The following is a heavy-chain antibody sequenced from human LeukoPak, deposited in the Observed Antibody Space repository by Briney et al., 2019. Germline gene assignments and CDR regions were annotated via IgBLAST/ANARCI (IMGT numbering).Heavy chain of an antibody. CDR1: GGSISSDTYS. CDR2: IYTSGST. D-gene: IGHD3-9*01. Sequence: PSETLSLTCTVSGGSISSDTYSWSWVRQPAGKGLEWIGRIYTSGSTNYNPSLKSRVTISVDTSKNQFSLKLNSVTAADTAVYYCARDNYDILTGYDYWGQGTLVTVSS. V-gene: IGHV4-61*02. J-gene: IGHJ4*02. CDR3: ARDNYDILTGYDY.